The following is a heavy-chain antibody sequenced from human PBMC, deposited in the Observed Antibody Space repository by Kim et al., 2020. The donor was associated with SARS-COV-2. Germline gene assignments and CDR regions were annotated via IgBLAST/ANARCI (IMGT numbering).Heavy chain of an antibody. J-gene: IGHJ4*02. D-gene: IGHD3-10*01. CDR3: ASGITMVRGVHPFDY. CDR1: GFTFSSYW. Sequence: GGSLRLSCAASGFTFSSYWMSWVRQAPGKGLEWVANIKQDGSEKYYVDSVKGRFTISRDNAKNSLYLQMNSLRAEDTAVYYCASGITMVRGVHPFDYWGQGTLVTVSS. V-gene: IGHV3-7*03. CDR2: IKQDGSEK.